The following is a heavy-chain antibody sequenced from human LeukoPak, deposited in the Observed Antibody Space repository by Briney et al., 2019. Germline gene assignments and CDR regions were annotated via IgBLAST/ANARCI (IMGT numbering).Heavy chain of an antibody. J-gene: IGHJ3*02. Sequence: GGSPRLSCAAPGFTSSTYAMSWVRQAPGKGLEWVSNISGSGRTYYADSVKGRFTISRDNFKNTLYLQMNSLRVEDTAIYYCAKFEAGSDAFDIWGQGTMVTVSS. CDR2: ISGSGRT. D-gene: IGHD6-19*01. CDR1: GFTSSTYA. CDR3: AKFEAGSDAFDI. V-gene: IGHV3-23*01.